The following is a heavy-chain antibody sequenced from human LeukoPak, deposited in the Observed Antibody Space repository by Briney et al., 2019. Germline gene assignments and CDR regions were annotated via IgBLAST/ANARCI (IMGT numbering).Heavy chain of an antibody. CDR2: ISSSSSYI. CDR3: ARDFLSGSYCDY. V-gene: IGHV3-21*01. J-gene: IGHJ4*02. D-gene: IGHD1-26*01. Sequence: PGGSLRLSCAASGFTLSSYSMNWVRQAPGKGLEWVSSISSSSSYIYYADSVKGRFTISRDNAKNSLYLQMNSLRAEDTAVYYCARDFLSGSYCDYWGQGTLVTVSS. CDR1: GFTLSSYS.